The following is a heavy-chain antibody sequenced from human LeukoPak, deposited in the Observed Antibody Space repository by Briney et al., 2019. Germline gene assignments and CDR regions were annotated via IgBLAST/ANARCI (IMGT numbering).Heavy chain of an antibody. D-gene: IGHD4-17*01. CDR2: ISSSGSTI. CDR3: ARVGGDGDYESNYYYYYMDV. CDR1: GFTFSSYE. V-gene: IGHV3-48*03. Sequence: PGGSLRLSCAVSGFTFSSYEMNWVRQAPGKGLEWVSYISSSGSTIYYADSVKGRFTISRDNAKNSLYLQMNSLRAEDTAVYYCARVGGDGDYESNYYYYYMDVWGKGTTVTISS. J-gene: IGHJ6*03.